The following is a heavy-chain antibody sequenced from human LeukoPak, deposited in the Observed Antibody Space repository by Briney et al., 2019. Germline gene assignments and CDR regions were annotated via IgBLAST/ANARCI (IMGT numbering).Heavy chain of an antibody. V-gene: IGHV3-23*01. CDR2: ITGDGGGA. D-gene: IGHD6-6*01. Sequence: RGSLRLSCAASGFTFSSCAMGWVRQPPGKGLEWVSGITGDGGGAYYTDSVKGRFTISRDNSKNTLYLQMNSLRAEDTALYYCANARGTSSSYFDLWGRGTLVTVSS. J-gene: IGHJ2*01. CDR1: GFTFSSCA. CDR3: ANARGTSSSYFDL.